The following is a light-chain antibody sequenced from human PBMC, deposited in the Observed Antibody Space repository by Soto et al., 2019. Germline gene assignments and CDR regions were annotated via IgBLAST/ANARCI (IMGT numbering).Light chain of an antibody. CDR1: SSDVGGYNY. J-gene: IGLJ2*01. V-gene: IGLV2-14*01. CDR3: CSYTSSSTVV. Sequence: QSALTQPASVSGSPGQSITISFTGTSSDVGGYNYVSWYQQHPGKAPKLMIYAVSNRPSGVSNRFSGSKSGNTASLTISGLQAEDEADYYCCSYTSSSTVVFGGGTKLTVL. CDR2: AVS.